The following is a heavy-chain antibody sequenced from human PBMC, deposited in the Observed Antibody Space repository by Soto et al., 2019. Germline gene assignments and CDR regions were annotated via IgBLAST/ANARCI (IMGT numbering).Heavy chain of an antibody. V-gene: IGHV3-74*01. J-gene: IGHJ4*02. CDR3: ARGPRVSSTGTGAH. Sequence: GTLRLSCAVSVFTCSAYCMHWVRHVPGRGLTWVSRISDDGSTATYADSVKGRFVISRDNAKNSLYLEMNTLRVDDSGLYYCARGPRVSSTGTGAHWGRGTLVTVSS. D-gene: IGHD1-1*01. CDR2: ISDDGSTA. CDR1: VFTCSAYC.